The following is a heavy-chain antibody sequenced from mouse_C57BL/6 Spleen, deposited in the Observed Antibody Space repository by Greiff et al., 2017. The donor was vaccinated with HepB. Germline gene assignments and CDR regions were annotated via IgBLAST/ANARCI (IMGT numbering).Heavy chain of an antibody. Sequence: VQLQQSGPELVKPGASVKISCKASGYAFSSSWMNWVKQRPGKGLEWIGRIYPGDGDTNYNEKFKGKATLTADKSSSTAYMQLSSLTSEDSAVYFCAREGSSGEGAMDYWGQGTSVTVSS. CDR3: AREGSSGEGAMDY. J-gene: IGHJ4*01. CDR2: IYPGDGDT. V-gene: IGHV1-82*01. CDR1: GYAFSSSW. D-gene: IGHD3-2*02.